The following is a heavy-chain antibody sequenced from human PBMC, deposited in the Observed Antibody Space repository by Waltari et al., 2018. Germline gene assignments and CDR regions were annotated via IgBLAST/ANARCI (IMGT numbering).Heavy chain of an antibody. CDR1: GGSVADNKYY. D-gene: IGHD6-19*01. Sequence: QVQLQESGPGLVKPSQTLSLTCTVSGGSVADNKYYWSWVRQPPGKGLEWIWYSCYRFATHSSPSLKTRATISIDASKNQFSLMLNSVTAADTAIYFCAREVKEVADSDAFDIWGQGTAVTVS. J-gene: IGHJ3*02. CDR3: AREVKEVADSDAFDI. V-gene: IGHV4-30-4*01. CDR2: SCYRFAT.